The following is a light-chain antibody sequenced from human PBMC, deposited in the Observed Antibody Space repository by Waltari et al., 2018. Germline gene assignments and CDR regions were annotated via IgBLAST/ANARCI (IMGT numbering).Light chain of an antibody. CDR1: QSISSW. Sequence: DIQMIQSPSTLCASVGDRLTLTSRASQSISSWLAWYQQKPGKAPNLLIYKASRLESGVPSRFSGSGSETEFTLTISSLQPDDFATYYCQQYDSYSGTFGQGTKVDIK. J-gene: IGKJ1*01. V-gene: IGKV1-5*03. CDR2: KAS. CDR3: QQYDSYSGT.